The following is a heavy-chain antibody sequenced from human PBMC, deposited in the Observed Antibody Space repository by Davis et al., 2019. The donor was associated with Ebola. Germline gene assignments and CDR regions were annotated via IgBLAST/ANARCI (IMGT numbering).Heavy chain of an antibody. J-gene: IGHJ2*01. CDR2: ISYDRSNK. Sequence: GESLKISCAASGFTFSSYAMHWVRQAPGKGLEWVAVISYDRSNKYYADSVKGRFTISRDNSKNTLYLQMNSLRAEDTAVYYCATTYYYDSSGYYLLWYFDLWGRGTLVTVSS. CDR1: GFTFSSYA. D-gene: IGHD3-22*01. V-gene: IGHV3-30-3*01. CDR3: ATTYYYDSSGYYLLWYFDL.